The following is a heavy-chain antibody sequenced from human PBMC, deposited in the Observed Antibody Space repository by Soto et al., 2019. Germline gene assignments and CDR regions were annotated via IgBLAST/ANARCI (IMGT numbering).Heavy chain of an antibody. CDR2: IYYSGST. Sequence: PSETLSLTCTVSGGSISSYYWSWIRQPPGKGLEWIGYIYYSGSTNYNPSLKSRVTISVDTSKNQFSLKLSSVTAADTAVYYCARHGYCSGGSCYRGTDLAYWGQGTPVTVSS. CDR3: ARHGYCSGGSCYRGTDLAY. D-gene: IGHD2-15*01. J-gene: IGHJ4*02. V-gene: IGHV4-59*08. CDR1: GGSISSYY.